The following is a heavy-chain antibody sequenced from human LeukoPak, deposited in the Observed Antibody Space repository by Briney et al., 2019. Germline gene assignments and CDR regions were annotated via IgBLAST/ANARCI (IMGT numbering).Heavy chain of an antibody. D-gene: IGHD3-16*02. CDR2: ISSSSSTI. CDR3: ARAYDYVWGSYLDY. Sequence: PGGSLRLSCAASGFTFSSYSMNWVRQAPGKGLEWVSYISSSSSTIYYADSVKGRFTISRDNAKNSLYLQMNSLRAEDTAVYYCARAYDYVWGSYLDYWGQGTLVTVSS. CDR1: GFTFSSYS. V-gene: IGHV3-48*01. J-gene: IGHJ4*02.